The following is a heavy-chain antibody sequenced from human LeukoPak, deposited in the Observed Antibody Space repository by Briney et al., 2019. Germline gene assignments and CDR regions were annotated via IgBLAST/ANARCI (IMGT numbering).Heavy chain of an antibody. V-gene: IGHV5-10-1*01. CDR2: IDPSDSYT. CDR1: GYSFTSYW. CDR3: ARHFLGELPDMDV. Sequence: GESLKISCKGSGYSFTSYWISWVRQMPEKGLEWMGRIDPSDSYTKYSPSFQGHVTISGDESISTAYLQWSSLKASDTAMYYCARHFLGELPDMDVWGQGTTVTVSS. D-gene: IGHD1-26*01. J-gene: IGHJ6*02.